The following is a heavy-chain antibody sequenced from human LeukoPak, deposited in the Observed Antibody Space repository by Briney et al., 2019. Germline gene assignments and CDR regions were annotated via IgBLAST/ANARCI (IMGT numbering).Heavy chain of an antibody. V-gene: IGHV4-59*12. J-gene: IGHJ4*02. CDR1: GCSISSYY. Sequence: PSETLSLTCTVSGCSISSYYWSWIRQPPGKGLEWIGYIYYSGSTNYNPSLKSRVTISVDTSKNQFSLKLSSVTAADTAVYYCARREYSSSWYVRGYYFDYWGQGTLVTVSS. D-gene: IGHD6-13*01. CDR2: IYYSGST. CDR3: ARREYSSSWYVRGYYFDY.